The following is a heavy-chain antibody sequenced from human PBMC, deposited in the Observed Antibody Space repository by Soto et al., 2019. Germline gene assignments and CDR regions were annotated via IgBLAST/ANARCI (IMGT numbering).Heavy chain of an antibody. D-gene: IGHD3-10*01. J-gene: IGHJ6*02. CDR1: GGSISSGDYY. CDR3: AREGAGLDGESYYYYGMDV. Sequence: SETLSLTCTVSGGSISSGDYYWSWIRQPPGKGLEWIGYIYYSGSTYYNPSLKSRVTISVDTSKNQFSLKLSSVTAADTAVYYCAREGAGLDGESYYYYGMDVWGQGTTVTVSS. V-gene: IGHV4-30-4*01. CDR2: IYYSGST.